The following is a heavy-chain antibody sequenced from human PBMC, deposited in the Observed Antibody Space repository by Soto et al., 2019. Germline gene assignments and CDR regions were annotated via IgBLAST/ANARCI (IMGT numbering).Heavy chain of an antibody. Sequence: EVRLLESGGTWAHPGGSLRLSCAASGFSFNNYALNWVRQAPGKGLEWVSTSAAGGGSKYYADRVTGRFIISRDNSKSTVYLQLNSLRAEDTAVYYCARTAGAFHGVISWGGPNYRLSYHRDVGGTATTVAVSS. J-gene: IGHJ6*03. CDR3: ARTAGAFHGVISWGGPNYRLSYHRDV. CDR2: SAAGGGSK. D-gene: IGHD3-10*01. CDR1: GFSFNNYA. V-gene: IGHV3-23*01.